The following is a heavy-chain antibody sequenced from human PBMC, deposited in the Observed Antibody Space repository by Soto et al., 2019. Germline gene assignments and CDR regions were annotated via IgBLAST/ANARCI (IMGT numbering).Heavy chain of an antibody. D-gene: IGHD6-13*01. CDR3: ARDLAAAGPFDY. CDR1: GYTFTSYA. J-gene: IGHJ4*02. V-gene: IGHV1-18*01. Sequence: QVQLVQSGAEVKKPGASVKVSCKTSGYTFTSYAISWVRQAPGQGLEWMGWISAYNGNTHYAQKLQGRVTMPTDASTSTAYMELRSLRSGGTAVYYCARDLAAAGPFDYWGQGTLVTVSS. CDR2: ISAYNGNT.